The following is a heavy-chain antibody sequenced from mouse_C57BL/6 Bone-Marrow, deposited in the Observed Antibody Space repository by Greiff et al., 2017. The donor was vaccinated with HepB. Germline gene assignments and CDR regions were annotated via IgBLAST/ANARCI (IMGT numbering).Heavy chain of an antibody. V-gene: IGHV1-52*01. CDR2: IDPSDSET. Sequence: VQLQQPGAELVRPGSSVKLSCKAPGYTFTSYWMHWVKQRPIQGLEWIGNIDPSDSETHYNQKFKDKATLTVDKSSSTAYMQLSSLTSEDSAVYYCARRSSGSSYVYYYAMDYWGQGTSVTVSS. J-gene: IGHJ4*01. CDR1: GYTFTSYW. CDR3: ARRSSGSSYVYYYAMDY. D-gene: IGHD1-1*01.